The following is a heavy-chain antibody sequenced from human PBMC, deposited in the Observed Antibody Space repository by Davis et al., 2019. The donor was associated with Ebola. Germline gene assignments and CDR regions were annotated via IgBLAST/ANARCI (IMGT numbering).Heavy chain of an antibody. D-gene: IGHD3-22*01. CDR1: GYSFTSYW. J-gene: IGHJ6*02. CDR3: ARHEGRYYDSSGYYYYYYGMDV. Sequence: GESLKISCKGSGYSFTSYWIGWVRQMPGKGLEWMGIIYPGDSDTRYSPSFQGQVTISADKSISTAYLQWSSLKASDTAMYYCARHEGRYYDSSGYYYYYYGMDVWGQGTTVTVSS. V-gene: IGHV5-51*01. CDR2: IYPGDSDT.